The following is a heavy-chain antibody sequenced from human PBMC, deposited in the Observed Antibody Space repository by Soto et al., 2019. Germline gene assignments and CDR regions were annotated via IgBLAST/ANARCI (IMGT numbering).Heavy chain of an antibody. CDR1: GGTFNSYA. CDR3: TRCGIRYHSIGSYLGIDGMDG. J-gene: IGHJ6*02. CDR2: TIPMFGTT. Sequence: QVQLVQSGAEVKKPESSVRVSCKASGGTFNSYAITWVRQAPGQGLEWMGGTIPMFGTTNYAEKFQGRVTITADESTNTAYMELSSLRSEDTAVYYCTRCGIRYHSIGSYLGIDGMDGWGQGTTVIVSS. V-gene: IGHV1-69*12. D-gene: IGHD3-22*01.